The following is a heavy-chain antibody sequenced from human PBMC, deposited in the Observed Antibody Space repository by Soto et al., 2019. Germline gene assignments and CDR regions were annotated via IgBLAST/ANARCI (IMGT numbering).Heavy chain of an antibody. CDR1: GGSISSGGYY. CDR2: IYYSGST. V-gene: IGHV4-31*03. CDR3: ARVGCSSTSCQIPPGKTYYYYGTDV. J-gene: IGHJ6*02. Sequence: SETLSLTCTVSGGSISSGGYYWSWIRQHPGKGLEWIGYIYYSGSTYYNPSLKSRVTISVDTSKNQFSLKLSSVTAADTAVYYCARVGCSSTSCQIPPGKTYYYYGTDVWGQGTTVTVSS. D-gene: IGHD2-2*01.